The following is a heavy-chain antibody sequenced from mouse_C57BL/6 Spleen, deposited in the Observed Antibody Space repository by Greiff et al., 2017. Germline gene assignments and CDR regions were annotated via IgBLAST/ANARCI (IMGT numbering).Heavy chain of an antibody. J-gene: IGHJ3*01. Sequence: SGPELVKPGASVKIPCKASGYTFTDYNMDWVKQSHGKSLEWIGDINPNNGGTIYNQKFKGKATLTVDKSSSTAYMELRSLTSEDTAVYYCARGDYYGSSYEFAYWGQGTLVTVSA. CDR2: INPNNGGT. D-gene: IGHD1-1*01. CDR1: GYTFTDYN. V-gene: IGHV1-18*01. CDR3: ARGDYYGSSYEFAY.